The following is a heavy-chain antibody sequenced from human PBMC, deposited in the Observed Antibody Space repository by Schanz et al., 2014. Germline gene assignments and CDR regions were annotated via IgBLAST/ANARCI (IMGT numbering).Heavy chain of an antibody. Sequence: EVQLVQSGGGLVQPGGSLRLSCAASGFTFSRYWMQWVRQAPGKGLVWVSRIYMDGSGRDYGDSVKGRFTVSRDNAKNTLYLQMNSLRAEDTAVYYCARVDSGYDSHLYYYYYYMDVWGKGTTVTGSS. J-gene: IGHJ6*03. D-gene: IGHD5-12*01. CDR1: GFTFSRYW. V-gene: IGHV3-74*01. CDR2: IYMDGSGR. CDR3: ARVDSGYDSHLYYYYYYMDV.